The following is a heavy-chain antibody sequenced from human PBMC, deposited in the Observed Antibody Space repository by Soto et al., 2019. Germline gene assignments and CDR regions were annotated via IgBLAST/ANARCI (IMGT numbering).Heavy chain of an antibody. CDR3: ARPGDDSSGYYYHPLYFDY. V-gene: IGHV1-69*12. CDR2: IIPIFGTA. D-gene: IGHD3-22*01. CDR1: GGTFSSYA. J-gene: IGHJ4*02. Sequence: QVQLVQSGAEVKKPGSSVKVSCKASGGTFSSYAISWVRQAPGQGLEWMGGIIPIFGTANYAQKFQGRVTITADESTSTAYMELSSLRSEDTAVYYCARPGDDSSGYYYHPLYFDYWGQGTLVTVSS.